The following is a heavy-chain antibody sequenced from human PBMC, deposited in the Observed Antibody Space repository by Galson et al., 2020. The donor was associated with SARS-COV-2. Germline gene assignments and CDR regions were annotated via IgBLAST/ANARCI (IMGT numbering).Heavy chain of an antibody. Sequence: SETLSLTCAVSGDSVSSRDWWSWVRQPPGKGLEWIGEIHQSGTTNYNPSLTRRVTISVDKSKNHFSLNLNSVTAADTAVYYCSRSQYCRGGSCSPFAYWSQGSLVTVSS. V-gene: IGHV4-4*02. D-gene: IGHD2-15*01. CDR3: SRSQYCRGGSCSPFAY. CDR1: GDSVSSRDW. J-gene: IGHJ4*02. CDR2: IHQSGTT.